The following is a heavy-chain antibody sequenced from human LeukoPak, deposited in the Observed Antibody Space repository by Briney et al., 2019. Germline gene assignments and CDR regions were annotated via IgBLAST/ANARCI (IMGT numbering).Heavy chain of an antibody. CDR3: TTDLGTSYGSSGPIDY. CDR1: GFTFSNAW. CDR2: IKSKTEGGTT. J-gene: IGHJ4*02. V-gene: IGHV3-15*01. Sequence: GGSLRLSCAASGFTFSNAWMSWVRQAPGKGLEWVGRIKSKTEGGTTDYAAPVKGRFTISRDDSKNTLYLQMNSLKTEDTAVYYCTTDLGTSYGSSGPIDYWGQGTLVTVSS. D-gene: IGHD3-22*01.